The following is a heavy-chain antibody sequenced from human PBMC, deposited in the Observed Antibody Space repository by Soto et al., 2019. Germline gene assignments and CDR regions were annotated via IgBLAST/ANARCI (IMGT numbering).Heavy chain of an antibody. CDR1: GFTFSSYA. V-gene: IGHV3-30-3*01. CDR3: ARSSIQLWFGWAFDI. CDR2: ISYDGSNK. Sequence: QVQLVESGGGVVQPGRSLRLSCAASGFTFSSYAMHWVRQAPGKGLEWVAVISYDGSNKYYEDSVKRRFTISRDNSKNTLYLQMNSLRAEDTAVYYGARSSIQLWFGWAFDIWGQGTMVTVSS. J-gene: IGHJ3*02. D-gene: IGHD5-18*01.